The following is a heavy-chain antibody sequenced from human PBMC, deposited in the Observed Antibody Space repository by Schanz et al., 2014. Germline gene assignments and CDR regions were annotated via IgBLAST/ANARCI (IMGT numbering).Heavy chain of an antibody. V-gene: IGHV1-8*01. CDR3: ARDYYYGMDV. CDR2: MNPNSGNT. Sequence: QVQLVQSGSELKKPGASVKVSCKASGYTFAMYDMNWVRQAPGQGLEWMGWMNPNSGNTGYAQKFQGRVTMTRNTSISTAYMELSSLRSEDTAVYYCARDYYYGMDVWGQGTTVTVSS. CDR1: GYTFAMYD. J-gene: IGHJ6*02.